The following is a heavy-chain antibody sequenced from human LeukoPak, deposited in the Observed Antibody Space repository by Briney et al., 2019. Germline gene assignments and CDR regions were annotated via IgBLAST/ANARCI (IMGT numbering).Heavy chain of an antibody. V-gene: IGHV5-51*01. CDR3: ARHRPHTDSNSVADYYFDY. Sequence: GASLKISCKGSGYSFTTYWIGWVRQMPGKGLEWMGIIYPGDSDTKYSPSFQGQVTISADKAISTAYLQWSSLKASDTAMYYCARHRPHTDSNSVADYYFDYWGQGTLVTVSS. D-gene: IGHD6-19*01. CDR1: GYSFTTYW. CDR2: IYPGDSDT. J-gene: IGHJ4*02.